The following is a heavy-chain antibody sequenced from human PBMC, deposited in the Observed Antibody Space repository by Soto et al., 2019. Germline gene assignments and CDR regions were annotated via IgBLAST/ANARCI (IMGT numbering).Heavy chain of an antibody. CDR1: GGSISSGDYC. V-gene: IGHV4-30-2*01. J-gene: IGHJ5*02. CDR2: IYNSGGT. D-gene: IGHD2-15*01. CDR3: ARVVVAAKGGWFDP. Sequence: QLQLQESGSGLVKPSQTLSLTCAVSGGSISSGDYCWSWIRQPAGKGLEWIGYIYNSGGTYYNPSLKSRVTISVDRSKNQFSLKLSSVTAADTAVYYCARVVVAAKGGWFDPWGQGTLVTASS.